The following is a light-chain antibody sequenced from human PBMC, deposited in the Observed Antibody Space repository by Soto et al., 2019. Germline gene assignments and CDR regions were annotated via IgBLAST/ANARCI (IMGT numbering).Light chain of an antibody. CDR2: DAS. CDR1: QSISSW. Sequence: DIQMTQSPCTLSASVGERVTITCLASQSISSWLAWYQQKPGKAPKLLIYDASSLESGVPSRFSGSGSGTEFTLTISSLQPDDFATYYCQQYNSYSPTFGQGTKVDIK. V-gene: IGKV1-5*01. CDR3: QQYNSYSPT. J-gene: IGKJ1*01.